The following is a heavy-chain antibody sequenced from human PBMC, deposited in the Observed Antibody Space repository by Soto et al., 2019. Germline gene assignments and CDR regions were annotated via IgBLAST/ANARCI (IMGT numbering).Heavy chain of an antibody. J-gene: IGHJ4*02. D-gene: IGHD6-13*01. CDR3: AGGGEEGSSWYGGADYFDY. Sequence: QVQLVQSGAEVKKPGSSVKVSCKASGGTFSSYAISWVRQAPGQGLEWMGGIIPIFGTANYAQKFQGRVTITADESTSTAYMELSSLRSEDTAVYYCAGGGEEGSSWYGGADYFDYWGQGTLVTVSS. CDR2: IIPIFGTA. CDR1: GGTFSSYA. V-gene: IGHV1-69*01.